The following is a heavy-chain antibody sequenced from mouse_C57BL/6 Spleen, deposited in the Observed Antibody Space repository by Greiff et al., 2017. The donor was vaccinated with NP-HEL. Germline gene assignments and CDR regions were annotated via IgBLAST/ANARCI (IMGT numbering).Heavy chain of an antibody. J-gene: IGHJ4*01. Sequence: QVQLQQPGAELVKPGASVKLSCKASGYTFTSYWMHWVKQRPGQGLEWIGMIHPNSGSTNYNEKFKSKATLTVDKSSSTAYMQLSSLTSEDSAVYYCARWGSGSYYAMDDWGQGTSVTVSS. V-gene: IGHV1-64*01. CDR3: ARWGSGSYYAMDD. CDR1: GYTFTSYW. D-gene: IGHD3-2*02. CDR2: IHPNSGST.